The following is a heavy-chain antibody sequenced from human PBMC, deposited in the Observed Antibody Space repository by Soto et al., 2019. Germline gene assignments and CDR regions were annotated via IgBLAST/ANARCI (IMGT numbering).Heavy chain of an antibody. V-gene: IGHV1-69*02. D-gene: IGHD3-10*01. CDR3: ARLGITMVRGVITDIDY. J-gene: IGHJ4*02. CDR1: GGTFSSYT. Sequence: QVQLVQSGAEVKKPGSSVKVSCKASGGTFSSYTISWVRQAPGQGLEWMGRSIPILGIANYAQKFQGRVTITADKSXSXXYMELSSLRSEDTAVYYCARLGITMVRGVITDIDYWGQGTLVTVSS. CDR2: SIPILGIA.